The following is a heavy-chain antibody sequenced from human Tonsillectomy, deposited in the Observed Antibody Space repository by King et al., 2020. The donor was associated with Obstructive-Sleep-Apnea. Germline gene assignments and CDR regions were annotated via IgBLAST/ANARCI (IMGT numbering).Heavy chain of an antibody. J-gene: IGHJ4*02. CDR3: ATVAVSTATYYFDS. D-gene: IGHD4-17*01. V-gene: IGHV1-2*02. CDR1: GYTFTGYH. CDR2: INPNSGGT. Sequence: VQLVESGAEVKKPGASVKVSCKASGYTFTGYHIHWVRQAPGQGLEWMGWINPNSGGTNYAQKFQGRVTMTRDTSISTAYMELSSLLSDDTAVYYCATVAVSTATYYFDSWGQGTLVTVSS.